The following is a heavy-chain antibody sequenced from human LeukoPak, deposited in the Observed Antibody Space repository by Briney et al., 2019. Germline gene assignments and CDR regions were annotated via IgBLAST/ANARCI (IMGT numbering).Heavy chain of an antibody. J-gene: IGHJ4*02. V-gene: IGHV1-69*05. D-gene: IGHD3-22*01. CDR2: IIPIFGTA. CDR3: ASWKDSSGYYYGY. CDR1: GGTFSSYA. Sequence: SVKVSCKASGGTFSSYAISWVRQAPGQGLEWMGGIIPIFGTANYAQKFQGRVTITTDESTSTAYMELSSLRSEDTAVYYCASWKDSSGYYYGYWGQGTLVTVSS.